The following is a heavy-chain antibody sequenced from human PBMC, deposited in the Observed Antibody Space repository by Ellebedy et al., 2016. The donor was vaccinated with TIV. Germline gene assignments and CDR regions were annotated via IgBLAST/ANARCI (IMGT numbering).Heavy chain of an antibody. CDR2: IDPSDSYT. Sequence: GESLKISCKGSGYSFTNYWITWVRQMPGKGLEWMGRIDPSDSYTNYSPSFQGQVTISADKSISTAYLQWSSLKASDTAMYYCARRAGVVVVITGDGFDIWGQGTMVTVSS. V-gene: IGHV5-10-1*04. CDR3: ARRAGVVVVITGDGFDI. J-gene: IGHJ3*02. CDR1: GYSFTNYW. D-gene: IGHD3-22*01.